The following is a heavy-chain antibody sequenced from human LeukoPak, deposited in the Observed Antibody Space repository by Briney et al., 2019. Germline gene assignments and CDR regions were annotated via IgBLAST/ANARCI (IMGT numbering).Heavy chain of an antibody. CDR1: GYSISSGYY. J-gene: IGHJ4*02. V-gene: IGHV4-38-2*02. Sequence: KTSETLSLTCTVSGYSISSGYYWGWIRQPPGKGLEWIGSIYHSGSTYYNPSLKSRVTISVDTSKNQFSLKLSSLTAADTAVYYCARDGNYYDSSGYVDYWGQGTLVTVSS. CDR3: ARDGNYYDSSGYVDY. D-gene: IGHD3-22*01. CDR2: IYHSGST.